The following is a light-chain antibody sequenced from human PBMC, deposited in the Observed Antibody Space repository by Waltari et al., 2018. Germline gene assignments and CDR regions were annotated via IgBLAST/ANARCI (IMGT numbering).Light chain of an antibody. CDR2: PAY. Sequence: DFQMTQSPSSLSASVGDRVTITCRASQHISTYLNWYQQKPGKGPKLLISPAYTLQIGVPSRFSCSGSGTDFTFTISSLQLQDFESSYCQQSYDTPRTFGQGTKVEVK. V-gene: IGKV1-39*01. J-gene: IGKJ1*01. CDR3: QQSYDTPRT. CDR1: QHISTY.